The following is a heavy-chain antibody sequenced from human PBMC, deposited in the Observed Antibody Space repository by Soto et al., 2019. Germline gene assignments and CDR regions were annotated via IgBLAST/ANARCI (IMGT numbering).Heavy chain of an antibody. CDR3: ARHGDFRSGYTYYFDF. Sequence: PEETLSLTCTVSGGSINSYYWSWIRQPPGKGLEWIGYIYFSGNTNYSPSLKSRVTISVDTSKNQFSLKLTSVTAADTAVYYCARHGDFRSGYTYYFDFWGQGTLVTVSS. V-gene: IGHV4-59*08. CDR1: GGSINSYY. D-gene: IGHD3-3*01. CDR2: IYFSGNT. J-gene: IGHJ4*02.